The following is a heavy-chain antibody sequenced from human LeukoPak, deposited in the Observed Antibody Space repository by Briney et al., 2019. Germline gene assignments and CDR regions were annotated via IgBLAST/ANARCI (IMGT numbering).Heavy chain of an antibody. D-gene: IGHD6-13*01. CDR3: AKGIASFDY. J-gene: IGHJ4*02. Sequence: GGSLRLSCAASGFTFSRYWMSWVRQAPGEGLEWVANIKEDGREKYYVDSVKGRFTISRDNSKNSLYLQMNSLRAEDTAVYYCAKGIASFDYWGQGTLVTVSS. V-gene: IGHV3-7*03. CDR2: IKEDGREK. CDR1: GFTFSRYW.